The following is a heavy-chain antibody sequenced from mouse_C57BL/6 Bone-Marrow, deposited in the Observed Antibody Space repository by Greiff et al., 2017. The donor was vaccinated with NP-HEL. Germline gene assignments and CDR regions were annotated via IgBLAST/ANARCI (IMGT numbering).Heavy chain of an antibody. J-gene: IGHJ2*01. V-gene: IGHV14-4*01. CDR2: IDPENGDT. CDR3: TEGDYYGSSYGY. Sequence: EVQLQQSGAELVRPGASVKLSCTASGFNIKDDYMHWVKQRPEQGLEWIGWIDPENGDTEYASKFQGKATITADTSSNTAYLQLSSLTSEDTAVYYCTEGDYYGSSYGYWGQGTTLTVSS. CDR1: GFNIKDDY. D-gene: IGHD1-1*01.